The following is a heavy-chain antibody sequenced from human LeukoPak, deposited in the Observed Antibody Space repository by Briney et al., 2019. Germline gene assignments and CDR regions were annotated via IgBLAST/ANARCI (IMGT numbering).Heavy chain of an antibody. CDR3: AKVTGGDMITYGGLDY. J-gene: IGHJ4*02. Sequence: PGGSLRLSCAASGFTFSNYAMSWVRQAPGKGLEWVSAIIGSGDTTYYAASVKGRLTISRDNSKNTLYLQMNSLRAEDTAVYYCAKVTGGDMITYGGLDYWGQGTLVTVSS. V-gene: IGHV3-23*01. CDR1: GFTFSNYA. D-gene: IGHD3-16*01. CDR2: IIGSGDTT.